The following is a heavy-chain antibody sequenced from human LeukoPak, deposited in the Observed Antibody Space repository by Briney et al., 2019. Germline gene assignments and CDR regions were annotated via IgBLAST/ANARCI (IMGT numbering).Heavy chain of an antibody. CDR1: GGSISSDHW. J-gene: IGHJ4*02. D-gene: IGHD2-21*02. CDR2: VFHNGRT. CDR3: KSRAHEVVTASDF. V-gene: IGHV4-4*02. Sequence: PSETLSLTCAVSGGSISSDHWWTWVRQPPGKGREWIGEVFHNGRTKYNPSFQSRVTMSVDNSKNQFSLKLTSVTAADTAVYYCKSRAHEVVTASDFWGQGTQVTVST.